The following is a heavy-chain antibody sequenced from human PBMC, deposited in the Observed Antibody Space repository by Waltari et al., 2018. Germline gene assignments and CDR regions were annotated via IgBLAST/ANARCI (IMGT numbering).Heavy chain of an antibody. Sequence: EVQLVESGGGLVQPGGSLTLSCAASEFTFSNYWMHWVRQAPGKGLVWVSRINSDGRGTSYADSVKGRFTISRDNAKNTLYLQMNSLRAEDTAVYYCARDKGGDDAFDIWGQGTMVTVSS. CDR2: INSDGRGT. V-gene: IGHV3-74*01. D-gene: IGHD2-21*01. CDR1: EFTFSNYW. CDR3: ARDKGGDDAFDI. J-gene: IGHJ3*02.